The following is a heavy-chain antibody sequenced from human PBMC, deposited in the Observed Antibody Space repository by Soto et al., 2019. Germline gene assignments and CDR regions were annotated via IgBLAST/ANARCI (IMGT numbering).Heavy chain of an antibody. Sequence: SETLSLTCTVSSGSISSRSYYWGWIRQPPGKGLEWIGSIYYSGSTYYNPSLKSRVTISADTSKNQFSLKLSSVTAADTAVYYCARFLPPLRFLEWSLPYNWVDPWGQGTLVTVSS. CDR2: IYYSGST. CDR3: ARFLPPLRFLEWSLPYNWVDP. J-gene: IGHJ5*02. D-gene: IGHD3-3*01. CDR1: SGSISSRSYY. V-gene: IGHV4-39*01.